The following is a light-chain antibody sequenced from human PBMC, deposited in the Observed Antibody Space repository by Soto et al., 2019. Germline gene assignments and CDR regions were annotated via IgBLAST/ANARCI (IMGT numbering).Light chain of an antibody. CDR3: QKSDHLPL. CDR2: DAY. Sequence: IQMTQSPRSLSASVGDRVTITCQASHDIGNSLNWYQDKPGQAPKLVIYDAYNLETGVPSTFSGGGYGTHFTFTISSLRPEDIGTYYCQKSDHLPLFGPGTKVDIK. J-gene: IGKJ3*01. V-gene: IGKV1-33*01. CDR1: HDIGNS.